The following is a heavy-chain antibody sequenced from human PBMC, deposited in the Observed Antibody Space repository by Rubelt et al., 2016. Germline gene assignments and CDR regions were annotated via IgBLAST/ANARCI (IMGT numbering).Heavy chain of an antibody. V-gene: IGHV4-39*07. CDR1: GGSISSSSYY. CDR2: IYYSGST. D-gene: IGHD3-22*01. Sequence: QLQLQESGPGLVKPSETLSLTCTVSGGSISSSSYYWGWIRQPPGKGLEWIGSIYYSGSTYYNPSLKGRVTISVDTSKNQFALKLSSVTAADTAVYYWARDSLHYYDSSGYIDYWGQGTLVTVSS. J-gene: IGHJ4*02. CDR3: ARDSLHYYDSSGYIDY.